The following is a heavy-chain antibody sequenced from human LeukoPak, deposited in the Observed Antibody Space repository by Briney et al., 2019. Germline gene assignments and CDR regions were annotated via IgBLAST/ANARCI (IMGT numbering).Heavy chain of an antibody. CDR1: GGSFSGYY. CDR2: INHSGST. V-gene: IGHV4-34*01. Sequence: SETLSLTCAVYGGSFSGYYWSWMRHPPGKGLEWIGEINHSGSTNYNPSLKSRVTISVDTSKNQFSLKLSSVTAADTAVYYCARVRWLQPIFDYWGQGTLVTVSS. D-gene: IGHD5-24*01. CDR3: ARVRWLQPIFDY. J-gene: IGHJ4*02.